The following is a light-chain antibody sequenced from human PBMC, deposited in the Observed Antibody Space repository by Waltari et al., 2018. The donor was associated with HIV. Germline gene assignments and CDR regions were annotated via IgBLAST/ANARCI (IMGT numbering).Light chain of an antibody. J-gene: IGLJ2*01. CDR1: ALAKQY. Sequence: SYELTQLPSVSVSPGKTATTTCSGDALAKQYAYWYQQKPGQAPVLMISKDNERPSGTPERFSGSSSGTTVTLTISGVQAEDEADYYCQSADSGGTWDVVFGGGTKLTVL. V-gene: IGLV3-25*03. CDR2: KDN. CDR3: QSADSGGTWDVV.